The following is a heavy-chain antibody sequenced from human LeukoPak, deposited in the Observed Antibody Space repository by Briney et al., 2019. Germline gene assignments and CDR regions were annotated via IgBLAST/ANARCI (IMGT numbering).Heavy chain of an antibody. D-gene: IGHD2-2*02. CDR1: GVSISSGDYY. Sequence: SQTLSLTCTVSGVSISSGDYYWSWIRQPPGKGREWIGYIYYSGSTYYNPSLKSRVTISVDTSKNQFSLKLSSVTAADTAVYYCARRPDCSSTSCYSFWFDPWGQGTLVTVSS. CDR2: IYYSGST. J-gene: IGHJ5*02. CDR3: ARRPDCSSTSCYSFWFDP. V-gene: IGHV4-30-4*08.